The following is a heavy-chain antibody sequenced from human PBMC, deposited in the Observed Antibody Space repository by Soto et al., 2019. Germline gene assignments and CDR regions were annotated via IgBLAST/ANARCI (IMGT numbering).Heavy chain of an antibody. J-gene: IGHJ4*02. V-gene: IGHV3-33*01. CDR3: ARDYAAAGRISGGFSTLDY. D-gene: IGHD6-13*01. Sequence: QVQLVESGGGVVQPGRSLRLSCAASGFTFSSYGMHWVRQAPGKGLEWVAVIWYDGSNKYYADSVKGRFTISRDNSKNPLYLQMNSLRAEDTAVYYCARDYAAAGRISGGFSTLDYWGQGTLVTVSS. CDR2: IWYDGSNK. CDR1: GFTFSSYG.